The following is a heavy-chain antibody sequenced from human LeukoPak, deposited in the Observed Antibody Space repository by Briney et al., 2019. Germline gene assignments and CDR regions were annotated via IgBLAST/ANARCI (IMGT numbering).Heavy chain of an antibody. CDR3: ARASSSWYYFDY. Sequence: GGSLRLSCAASGFIFSSYSMNWVRQAPGKGLEWVSFISTSSSYIYYADSVKGRFTISRDNAKNSLYLQMDSLRAEDTAVYYCARASSSWYYFDYWGQGTLVTVSS. D-gene: IGHD6-13*01. J-gene: IGHJ4*02. CDR2: ISTSSSYI. V-gene: IGHV3-21*01. CDR1: GFIFSSYS.